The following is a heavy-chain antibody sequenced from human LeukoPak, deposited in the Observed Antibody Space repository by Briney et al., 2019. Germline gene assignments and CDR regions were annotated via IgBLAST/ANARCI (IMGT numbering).Heavy chain of an antibody. J-gene: IGHJ5*02. CDR1: GYTFTGYY. V-gene: IGHV1-2*02. Sequence: ASVKVSCKASGYTFTGYYMHWVRQAPGQGLEWMGWINPNSGGTNYAQKFQGRVTMTRDTSNSTAYMELSRLRSDDTAVYYCASYVNHYYGSGSYYNSWNWFDPWGQGTLVTVSS. CDR3: ASYVNHYYGSGSYYNSWNWFDP. D-gene: IGHD3-10*01. CDR2: INPNSGGT.